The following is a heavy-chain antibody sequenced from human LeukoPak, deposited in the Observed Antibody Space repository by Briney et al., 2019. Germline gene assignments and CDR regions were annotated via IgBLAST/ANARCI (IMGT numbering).Heavy chain of an antibody. J-gene: IGHJ6*02. D-gene: IGHD5-12*01. CDR1: GFTFSNAW. CDR2: IKSKTDGGTT. V-gene: IGHV3-15*01. CDR3: TTEGYSGYDSYYYYYGMDV. Sequence: PGGSLRLSCAASGFTFSNAWMSWVRQAPGKGLEWVGRIKSKTDGGTTDYAAPVKDRFTISRDDSKNTLYLQMNSLKTEDTAGYYCTTEGYSGYDSYYYYYGMDVWGQGTTVTVSS.